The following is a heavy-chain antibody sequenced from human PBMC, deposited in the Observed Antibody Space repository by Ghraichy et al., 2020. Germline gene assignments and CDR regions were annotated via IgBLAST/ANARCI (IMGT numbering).Heavy chain of an antibody. V-gene: IGHV5-51*01. CDR1: GYSFTSYW. CDR3: ARRGGGEYSSSPADY. Sequence: KVSCKGSGYSFTSYWIGWVRQMPGKGLEWMGIIYPGDSDTRYSPSFQGQVTISADKSISTAYLQWSSLKASDTAMYYCARRGGGEYSSSPADYWGQGTLVTVSS. J-gene: IGHJ4*02. CDR2: IYPGDSDT. D-gene: IGHD6-6*01.